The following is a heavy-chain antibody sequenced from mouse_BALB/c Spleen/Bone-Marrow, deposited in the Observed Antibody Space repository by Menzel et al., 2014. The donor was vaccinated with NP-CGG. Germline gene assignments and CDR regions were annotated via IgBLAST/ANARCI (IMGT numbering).Heavy chain of an antibody. J-gene: IGHJ2*01. V-gene: IGHV5-6*01. Sequence: MSWVRQTPDKRLEWVATISSGGSYTYYPDSVKGRFTISRDNAKNTLYLQMSSLKSEDTAMYYCARPTTVVATGGSFDYWGQGTTLTVSS. CDR3: ARPTTVVATGGSFDY. D-gene: IGHD1-1*01. CDR2: ISSGGSYT.